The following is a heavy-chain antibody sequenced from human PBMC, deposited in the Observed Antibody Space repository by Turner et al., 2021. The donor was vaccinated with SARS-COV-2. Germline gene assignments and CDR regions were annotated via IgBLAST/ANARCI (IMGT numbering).Heavy chain of an antibody. CDR2: ISYDGSNK. Sequence: QVQLVESGGGVVQPGRSLRLSCVASGCSLRSYGLHWVRQAPGKGLEWVAVISYDGSNKYYADSVKGRFTISRDNSKNTLYLQMNSLRAEDTAVYYCAKAETYSSGWSGGRSYYYYYMDVWGKGTTVTVSS. J-gene: IGHJ6*03. CDR3: AKAETYSSGWSGGRSYYYYYMDV. CDR1: GCSLRSYG. V-gene: IGHV3-30*18. D-gene: IGHD6-19*01.